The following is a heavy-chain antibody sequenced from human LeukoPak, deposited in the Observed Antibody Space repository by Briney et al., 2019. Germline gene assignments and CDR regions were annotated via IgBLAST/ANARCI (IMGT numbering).Heavy chain of an antibody. J-gene: IGHJ4*02. CDR2: ISSSSSYI. CDR3: ARFRGYSYGPPGY. D-gene: IGHD5-18*01. Sequence: GGSLRLSCAASGFTFSSYSMNWVRQAPGKGLEWVSSISSSSSYIYYADSVKGRFTISRDNAKNSLYLQMNSLRAEDTAVYYCARFRGYSYGPPGYWGQGTLVIVSS. CDR1: GFTFSSYS. V-gene: IGHV3-21*01.